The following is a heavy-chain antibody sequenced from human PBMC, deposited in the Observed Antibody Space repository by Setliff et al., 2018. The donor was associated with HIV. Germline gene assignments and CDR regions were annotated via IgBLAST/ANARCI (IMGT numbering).Heavy chain of an antibody. Sequence: SETLSLTCAVSGGPISSGGYSWSWIRQPPGKGLEWIGYIYHSGSTHYNPSLKSRVTISVDTSKNQFSLKLSSVTAADTAVYYCARHSPSDYWGQGTLVTVSS. V-gene: IGHV4-30-2*01. CDR3: ARHSPSDY. J-gene: IGHJ4*02. CDR1: GGPISSGGYS. CDR2: IYHSGST.